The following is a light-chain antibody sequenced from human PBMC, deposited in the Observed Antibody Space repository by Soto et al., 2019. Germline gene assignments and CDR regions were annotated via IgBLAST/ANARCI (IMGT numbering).Light chain of an antibody. Sequence: QSVLTQPPSVSGAPGQGVTIYCTGSSSNIGTGYDVNWYQHLPGTAPKLLISGNSNRPYGVPDRFSGSKSGTSASLAITGLQTEDEADYYCQSYDSSLSGWVFGGGTKLTVL. CDR2: GNS. CDR3: QSYDSSLSGWV. CDR1: SSNIGTGYD. V-gene: IGLV1-40*01. J-gene: IGLJ3*02.